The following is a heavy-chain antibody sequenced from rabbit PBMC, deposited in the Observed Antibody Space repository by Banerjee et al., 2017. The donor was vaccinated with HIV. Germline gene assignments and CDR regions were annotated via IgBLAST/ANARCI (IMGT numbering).Heavy chain of an antibody. D-gene: IGHD8-1*01. CDR3: ARGGSGYYTDYYFNL. Sequence: AKGRFTISKSTTTDTVDLKMTNLTAADTATYFCARGGSGYYTDYYFNLWGQGTLVTVS. V-gene: IGHV1S43*01. J-gene: IGHJ4*01.